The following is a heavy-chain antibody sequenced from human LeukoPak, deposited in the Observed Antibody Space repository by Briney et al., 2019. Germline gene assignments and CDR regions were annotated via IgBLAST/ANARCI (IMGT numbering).Heavy chain of an antibody. V-gene: IGHV3-23*01. CDR2: ISGSGGTI. J-gene: IGHJ4*02. CDR1: GFTFSTYA. CDR3: AKTDLGIVPAAKIDY. Sequence: PGGSLRLSCAASGFTFSTYAMSWVRQAPGKGLEWVSGISGSGGTIYYADSVKGRFTISRDNSKNTLYLQMNSLRAEDTAVYYCAKTDLGIVPAAKIDYWGQGTLVTVSS. D-gene: IGHD2-2*01.